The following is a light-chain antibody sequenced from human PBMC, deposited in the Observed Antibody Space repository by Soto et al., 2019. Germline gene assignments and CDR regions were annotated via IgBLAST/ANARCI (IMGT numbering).Light chain of an antibody. CDR3: IQNNSHSWT. CDR2: KAS. J-gene: IGKJ1*01. Sequence: DIQMTQSPSTLSASVGDRVTITCWASQSISSWLAWFQHKPGKAPNLLIYKASSLESGVPSRFSGSGSGTEFTLTISTLQPEDFASYYCIQNNSHSWTFGQETKGEMK. CDR1: QSISSW. V-gene: IGKV1-5*03.